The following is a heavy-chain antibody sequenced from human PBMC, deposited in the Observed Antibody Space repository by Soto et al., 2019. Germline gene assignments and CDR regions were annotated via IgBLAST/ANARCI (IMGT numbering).Heavy chain of an antibody. J-gene: IGHJ4*02. Sequence: PGGSLRLSCAASGFTFSTYALSWVRQAPGKGLEWVSAISANGQGIYYADSVRGRFTISRDESTKTVSLQMNSLKAEDTAVYYCRTQWLDWGQGTLVTVSS. D-gene: IGHD6-19*01. CDR3: RTQWLD. CDR2: ISANGQGI. V-gene: IGHV3-23*01. CDR1: GFTFSTYA.